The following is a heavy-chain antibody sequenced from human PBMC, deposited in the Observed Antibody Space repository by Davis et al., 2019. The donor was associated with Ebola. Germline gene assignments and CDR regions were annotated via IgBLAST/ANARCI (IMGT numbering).Heavy chain of an antibody. CDR3: ARGSILLRYFDWSPGLDY. CDR1: GFSLSSYS. V-gene: IGHV3-48*04. CDR2: ISSSGSTI. Sequence: PGGSLRLSCGISGFSLSSYSMNWVRQAPGKGLEWVSYISSSGSTIYYADSVKGRFTISRDNAKNSLYLQMNSLRAEDTAVYYCARGSILLRYFDWSPGLDYWGQGTLVTVSS. J-gene: IGHJ4*02. D-gene: IGHD3-9*01.